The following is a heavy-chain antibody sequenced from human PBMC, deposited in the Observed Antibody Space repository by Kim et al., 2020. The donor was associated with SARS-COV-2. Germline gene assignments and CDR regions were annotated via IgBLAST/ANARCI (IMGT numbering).Heavy chain of an antibody. CDR3: ARDQTYYYGSVSYYSY. CDR1: GGSFSGYY. Sequence: SETLSLTCAVYGGSFSGYYWSWIRQPPGKGLEWIGEINHSGSTNYNPSLKSRVTISVDTSKNQFSLKLSTVTAADTAVYYCARDQTYYYGSVSYYSYWGQRTLVTVSS. CDR2: INHSGST. D-gene: IGHD3-10*01. V-gene: IGHV4-34*01. J-gene: IGHJ4*02.